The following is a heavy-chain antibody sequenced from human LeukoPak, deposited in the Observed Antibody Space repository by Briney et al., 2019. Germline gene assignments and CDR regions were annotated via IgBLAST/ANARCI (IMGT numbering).Heavy chain of an antibody. V-gene: IGHV1-18*01. Sequence: ASVKVSCKASGYTFTSYGISWVRQAPGQGLEWMGWISAYNGNTNYAQKLQGRVTMTIDTSTSTAYMELKSLRSDDTAVYYCARRRLEWLSGYMDVWGKGTTVTVSS. CDR2: ISAYNGNT. CDR3: ARRRLEWLSGYMDV. J-gene: IGHJ6*03. D-gene: IGHD3-3*01. CDR1: GYTFTSYG.